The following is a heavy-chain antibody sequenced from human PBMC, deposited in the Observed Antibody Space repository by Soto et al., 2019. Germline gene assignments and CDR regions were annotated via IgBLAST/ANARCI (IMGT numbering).Heavy chain of an antibody. CDR1: GFTFADYA. CDR2: VRSRAYGGTT. V-gene: IGHV3-49*05. Sequence: EVQVVESGGGLVKPGQSLRLSCTASGFTFADYAMSWFRQAPGKGLEWVGVVRSRAYGGTTDYAASVRGSFTISRDDSKSISYLQMNTLRTEDTAVYYCDRYTDTSRYSYFGMDVCGHGTTVTVSS. J-gene: IGHJ6*02. CDR3: DRYTDTSRYSYFGMDV. D-gene: IGHD6-13*01.